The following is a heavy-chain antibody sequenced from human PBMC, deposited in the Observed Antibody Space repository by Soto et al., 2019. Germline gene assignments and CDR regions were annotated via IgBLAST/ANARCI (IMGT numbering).Heavy chain of an antibody. J-gene: IGHJ6*02. D-gene: IGHD6-13*01. Sequence: GGSLRLSCAASGFTFSSYGMHWVRQAPGKGLEWVAVIWYDGSNKYYADSVKGRFTISRDNSKNTLYLQMNSLRAEDTAVYYCARAGYSSSWSPEPYGMDVWGQGTPVTVSS. V-gene: IGHV3-33*01. CDR1: GFTFSSYG. CDR2: IWYDGSNK. CDR3: ARAGYSSSWSPEPYGMDV.